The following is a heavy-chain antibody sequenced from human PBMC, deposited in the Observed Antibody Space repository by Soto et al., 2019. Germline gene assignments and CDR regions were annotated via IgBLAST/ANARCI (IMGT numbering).Heavy chain of an antibody. CDR2: ISGSGGST. CDR1: GFTFSSYA. D-gene: IGHD3-16*02. J-gene: IGHJ5*02. Sequence: EVQLLGSGGGLVQPGGSLRLSCAASGFTFSSYAMSWVRQAPGKGLEWVSAISGSGGSTYYADSVKGRFTISRDNSKNTLYLQMNSLRAEDTAVYYCAKDQWPYDYVWGSYRLNWFDPWGQGTLVTVSS. CDR3: AKDQWPYDYVWGSYRLNWFDP. V-gene: IGHV3-23*01.